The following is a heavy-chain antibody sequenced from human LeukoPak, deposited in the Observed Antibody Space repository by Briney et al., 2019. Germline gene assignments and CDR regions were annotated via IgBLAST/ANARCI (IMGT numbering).Heavy chain of an antibody. D-gene: IGHD6-19*01. J-gene: IGHJ4*02. V-gene: IGHV4-59*01. CDR2: IYYSGST. Sequence: SETLSLTCTVSGGSISSDYWSWIRQPPGKGLEWIGYIYYSGSTNYNPSLKGRVTISVDTSKNQFSLKLTSVTAADTAVYYCGRGYGPNSSGWDSWGQGTLVTVSS. CDR1: GGSISSDY. CDR3: GRGYGPNSSGWDS.